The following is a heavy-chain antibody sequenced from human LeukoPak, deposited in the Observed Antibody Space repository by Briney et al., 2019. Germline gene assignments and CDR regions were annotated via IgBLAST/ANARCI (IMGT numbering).Heavy chain of an antibody. Sequence: SETLSLTCTVSGGSISSTTDYWGWIRQPPGEGLEWIGSLYYSGSTFYSPSLKSRVTTSLDTSKNQFSLKLGSVTAADTAVYYCARERGYSSSWFYWGQGTLVTVSS. CDR1: GGSISSTTDY. V-gene: IGHV4-39*07. CDR2: LYYSGST. D-gene: IGHD6-13*01. J-gene: IGHJ4*02. CDR3: ARERGYSSSWFY.